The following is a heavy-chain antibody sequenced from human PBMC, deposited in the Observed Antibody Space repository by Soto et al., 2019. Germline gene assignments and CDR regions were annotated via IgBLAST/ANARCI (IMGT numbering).Heavy chain of an antibody. CDR1: GGSFSPNY. J-gene: IGHJ4*02. Sequence: PSETLSLTCRLSGGSFSPNYWGWFRQSPGKGLEWVGYIYYSGSTNYNPSLKSQVTLSVDTSKNQFSLKLRSVTAADTAVYYCARQPSSGWSYYFDYWGQGTLVTVSS. D-gene: IGHD6-19*01. CDR3: ARQPSSGWSYYFDY. CDR2: IYYSGST. V-gene: IGHV4-59*08.